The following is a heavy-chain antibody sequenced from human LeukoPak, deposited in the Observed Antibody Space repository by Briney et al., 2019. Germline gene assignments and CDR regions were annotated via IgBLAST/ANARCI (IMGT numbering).Heavy chain of an antibody. CDR3: ARHFYGDYVNY. D-gene: IGHD4-17*01. J-gene: IGHJ4*02. CDR1: GGSISSGSYY. V-gene: IGHV4-39*01. Sequence: SETLSLTCTVSGGSISSGSYYWGWIRQPPGKGLEWIGSIYYSGSSHYNPSLKSRVTISVDTSKNQFSLRLTSVTAADTAVYYRARHFYGDYVNYWGQGTLVTVSS. CDR2: IYYSGSS.